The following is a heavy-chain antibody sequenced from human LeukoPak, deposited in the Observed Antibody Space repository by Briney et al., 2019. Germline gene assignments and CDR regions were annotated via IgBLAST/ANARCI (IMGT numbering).Heavy chain of an antibody. D-gene: IGHD2-15*01. Sequence: GGPLRLSCAASGFTFSDYNMRWIRQAPGKGLEWVSSISRSGSTKYYADSVKGRFTISRDNAKNSLFLQMNSLRAEDTAVYYCARVLRYCSGGNCYSGGLGYMDVWGKGTTVTISS. J-gene: IGHJ6*03. CDR2: ISRSGSTK. V-gene: IGHV3-11*01. CDR1: GFTFSDYN. CDR3: ARVLRYCSGGNCYSGGLGYMDV.